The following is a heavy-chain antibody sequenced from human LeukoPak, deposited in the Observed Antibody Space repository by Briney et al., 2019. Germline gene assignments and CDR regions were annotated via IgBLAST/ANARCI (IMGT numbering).Heavy chain of an antibody. CDR2: IWDDGSNK. J-gene: IGHJ4*02. V-gene: IGHV3-33*01. CDR1: GFTFSSYG. Sequence: GGSLRLSCAASGFTFSSYGMHWVRQAPGKGLEWVAVIWDDGSNKYYPDSVKGRFTISRDNSKNTLYMQVNSLRAEDTAVYYCARDGRSTGVDYWGQGPLVTVSS. D-gene: IGHD7-27*01. CDR3: ARDGRSTGVDY.